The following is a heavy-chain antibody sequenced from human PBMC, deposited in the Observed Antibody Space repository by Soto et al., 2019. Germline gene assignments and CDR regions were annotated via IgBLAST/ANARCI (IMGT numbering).Heavy chain of an antibody. CDR2: IYYSGST. J-gene: IGHJ5*02. CDR1: GGSISSGGYY. D-gene: IGHD6-6*01. Sequence: PSETLSLTCTVSGGSISSGGYYWSWIRQHPGKGLEWIGYIYYSGSTYYNPSLKSRVTISVDTSKNQFSLKLSSVTAADTAVYYCARDSGTSIALIDPWGQGTLVTVSS. CDR3: ARDSGTSIALIDP. V-gene: IGHV4-31*03.